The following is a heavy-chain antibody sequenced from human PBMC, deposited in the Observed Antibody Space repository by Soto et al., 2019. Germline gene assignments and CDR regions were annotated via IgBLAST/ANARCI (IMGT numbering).Heavy chain of an antibody. CDR1: GGSISSRSHY. D-gene: IGHD3-3*01. Sequence: SETLSLTCTVSGGSISSRSHYWGWIRQPPGKGLEWIGSIYYSGSTYYNPSLKSRVTISVDTSKNQFSLKLSSVTAADTAVYYCASQHPILEWFPWLDPWGQGTLVTVSS. J-gene: IGHJ5*02. V-gene: IGHV4-39*01. CDR3: ASQHPILEWFPWLDP. CDR2: IYYSGST.